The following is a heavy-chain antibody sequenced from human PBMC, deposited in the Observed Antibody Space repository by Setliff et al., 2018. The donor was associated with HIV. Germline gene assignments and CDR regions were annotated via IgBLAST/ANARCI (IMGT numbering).Heavy chain of an antibody. V-gene: IGHV4-34*01. CDR3: ARTWWDFDLWSGYLYYFDH. CDR1: GGSFSGYY. J-gene: IGHJ5*02. D-gene: IGHD3-3*01. CDR2: INHSGST. Sequence: SETLSLTCAVYGGSFSGYYWSWIRQPPGKGLEWIGEINHSGSTNYNMSLWSRVTISVDTSKNQFSLNLNSVTAADTAVYYCARTWWDFDLWSGYLYYFDHWGQGTLVTVSS.